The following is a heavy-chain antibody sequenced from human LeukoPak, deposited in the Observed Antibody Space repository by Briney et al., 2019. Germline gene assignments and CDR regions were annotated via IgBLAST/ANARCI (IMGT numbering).Heavy chain of an antibody. CDR1: GVTFSNYW. J-gene: IGHJ6*02. V-gene: IGHV3-7*01. D-gene: IGHD1-26*01. CDR3: ARLVRSGSYPYYYYAMDV. CDR2: IKQDGSEK. Sequence: GGSLRLSCAASGVTFSNYWMSCVREAPGKGREWVANIKQDGSEKFYVGSVKGPFTISRDNATNSLYLQMNSLRAEDTAVYYCARLVRSGSYPYYYYAMDVWGQGTTVTVSS.